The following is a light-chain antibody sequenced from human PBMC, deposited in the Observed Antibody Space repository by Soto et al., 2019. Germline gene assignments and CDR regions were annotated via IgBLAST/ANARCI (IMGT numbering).Light chain of an antibody. V-gene: IGKV1-5*01. CDR1: QTISTW. CDR2: DAS. CDR3: QQYYSYPRT. J-gene: IGKJ5*01. Sequence: IHVTQSPPPLSSSFGGRVTITCRASQTISTWMAWYQQKPGKAPKLLVYDASSLQSGVASRFSGSGSGTEFTLIISGLQPDDSATYYCQQYYSYPRTFGQGTRLEIK.